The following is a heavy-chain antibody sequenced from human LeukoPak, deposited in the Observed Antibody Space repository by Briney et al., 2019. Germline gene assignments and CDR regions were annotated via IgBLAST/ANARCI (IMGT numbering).Heavy chain of an antibody. Sequence: PGRSLRLSCAASGFTFSDYYMSWIRQAPGKGLEWVSYISSSGSTIYYADSVKGRFTISRDNAKNSLYLQMNSLRAEDTAVYYCARDDEAAAGFRDFQHWGQGTLVTVSS. J-gene: IGHJ1*01. V-gene: IGHV3-11*04. D-gene: IGHD6-13*01. CDR3: ARDDEAAAGFRDFQH. CDR2: ISSSGSTI. CDR1: GFTFSDYY.